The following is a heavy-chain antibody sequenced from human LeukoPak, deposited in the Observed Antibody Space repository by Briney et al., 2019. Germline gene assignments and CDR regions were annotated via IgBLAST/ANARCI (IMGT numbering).Heavy chain of an antibody. D-gene: IGHD3-10*01. Sequence: PSETLSLTCAVYGGSFSGYYWSWIRQPPGKGLEWIGEINHSGSTNYNPSLKSRVTISVDTSKNQFSLKLSSVTAADTAVYYCARRARYYGSGSYYHYYFDYWGQGTLVTVSS. CDR3: ARRARYYGSGSYYHYYFDY. V-gene: IGHV4-34*01. J-gene: IGHJ4*02. CDR1: GGSFSGYY. CDR2: INHSGST.